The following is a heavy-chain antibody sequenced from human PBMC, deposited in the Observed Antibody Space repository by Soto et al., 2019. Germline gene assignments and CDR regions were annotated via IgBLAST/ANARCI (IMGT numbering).Heavy chain of an antibody. Sequence: AAVKAPSKAPGYTSSNYGISGVRQAPGQGLEWMGWVSAYNRNTNYAQKFEDRVTMTTDTSTGTAYMELSSLSSDDTPVYFCEREISWEPLPYWGQGTPVNVSS. CDR2: VSAYNRNT. V-gene: IGHV1-18*04. CDR1: GYTSSNYG. J-gene: IGHJ4*02. CDR3: EREISWEPLPY. D-gene: IGHD1-26*01.